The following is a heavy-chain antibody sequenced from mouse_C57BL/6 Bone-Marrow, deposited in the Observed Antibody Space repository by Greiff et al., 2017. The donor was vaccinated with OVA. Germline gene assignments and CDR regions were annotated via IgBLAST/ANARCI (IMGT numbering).Heavy chain of an antibody. Sequence: VQLQQSGADLARPGASVKMSCKASGYTFTSYTMHWVKQRPGQGLEWIGYINPSSGYTKYNQKLKDKATLSADKSSSTAYMQLSSLTSEESAVYYGASALYYGSSYGCFDVWGTGTTVTVSS. CDR3: ASALYYGSSYGCFDV. CDR2: INPSSGYT. CDR1: GYTFTSYT. V-gene: IGHV1-4*01. D-gene: IGHD1-1*01. J-gene: IGHJ1*03.